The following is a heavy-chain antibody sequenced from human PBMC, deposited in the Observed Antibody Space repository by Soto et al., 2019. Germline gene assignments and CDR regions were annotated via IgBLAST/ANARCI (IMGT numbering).Heavy chain of an antibody. V-gene: IGHV1-18*01. CDR3: AGVGSHYGIFDY. CDR2: ISAYNGNT. D-gene: IGHD4-4*01. Sequence: ASVKVSCKASGYTFTSYGISWVRQAPGQGLEWMGWISAYNGNTNYAQKLQGRVTMTTDTSTSTAYMELRSLRPDDTAVYYCAGVGSHYGIFDYWGQGTLVTVSS. CDR1: GYTFTSYG. J-gene: IGHJ4*02.